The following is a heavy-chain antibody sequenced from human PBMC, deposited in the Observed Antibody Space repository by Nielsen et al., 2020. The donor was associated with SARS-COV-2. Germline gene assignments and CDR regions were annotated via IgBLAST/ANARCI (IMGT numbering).Heavy chain of an antibody. CDR1: GFTFSSYS. CDR2: ISSSSSTI. V-gene: IGHV3-48*01. J-gene: IGHJ5*02. D-gene: IGHD2-2*01. Sequence: GGSLRLSCAASGFTFSSYSMNWVRQAPGKGLEWVSYISSSSSTIYYADSVKGRFTISRDNAKNSLYLQMNSLRAEDTAVYYCARDPDDYCSSTSCYDPWGQGTLVTVSS. CDR3: ARDPDDYCSSTSCYDP.